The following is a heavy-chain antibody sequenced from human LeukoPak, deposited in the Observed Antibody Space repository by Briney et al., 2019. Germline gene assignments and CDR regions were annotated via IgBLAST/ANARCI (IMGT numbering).Heavy chain of an antibody. D-gene: IGHD6-13*01. Sequence: ASVKDSCTAPGYTFTSYAMHWVRPALGQRLEWMGWINTGNGNTKFSQKFQSRVTITRDTSASTAYMELSSLRSEDTAVYYCAKYSSSWHFDYWGQGTLVTVSS. CDR1: GYTFTSYA. CDR2: INTGNGNT. V-gene: IGHV1-3*04. J-gene: IGHJ4*02. CDR3: AKYSSSWHFDY.